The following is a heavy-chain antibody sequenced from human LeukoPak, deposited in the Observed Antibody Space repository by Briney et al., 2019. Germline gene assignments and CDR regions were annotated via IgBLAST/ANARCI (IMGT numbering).Heavy chain of an antibody. Sequence: GGSLRLSCAASGFTFSTYGIHWVRQAPGKGLHWVAFIQYDGSTKYYADSVKGRFTISRDNSKNTVYLQMNSLTFEDTSLYYCAREVSVNLPVGGLDYRGQGTLVTVSS. CDR2: IQYDGSTK. J-gene: IGHJ4*02. CDR1: GFTFSTYG. V-gene: IGHV3-30*02. CDR3: AREVSVNLPVGGLDY. D-gene: IGHD3-10*01.